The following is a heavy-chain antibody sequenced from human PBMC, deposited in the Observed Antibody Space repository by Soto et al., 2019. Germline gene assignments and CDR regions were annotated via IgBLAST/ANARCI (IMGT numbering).Heavy chain of an antibody. CDR2: IYYSGST. D-gene: IGHD4-17*01. J-gene: IGHJ4*02. CDR1: GGSISSYY. Sequence: QVQLQESGPGLVKPSETLSLTCTVSGGSISSYYWSWIRQPPGKGLEWIGYIYYSGSTNYNPSLKSRVTTSVDTSKNQFSLKLSSVTAADTALYYCARRYGPGFDYWGQGTLVTVSS. V-gene: IGHV4-59*08. CDR3: ARRYGPGFDY.